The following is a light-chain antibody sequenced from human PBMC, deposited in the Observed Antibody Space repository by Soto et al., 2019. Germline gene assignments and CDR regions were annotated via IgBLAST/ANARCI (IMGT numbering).Light chain of an antibody. CDR1: EGISSY. V-gene: IGKV1-9*01. CDR2: AAS. Sequence: IQLSQSPSSLSASVGDRVTITCRASEGISSYLAWYQQKPGKAPKLLIYAASTLQSGVPSRFSGSGSGTEFTLTIGSLQSADFAVYYCQQYNNWPRTFGQGTKVDIK. J-gene: IGKJ1*01. CDR3: QQYNNWPRT.